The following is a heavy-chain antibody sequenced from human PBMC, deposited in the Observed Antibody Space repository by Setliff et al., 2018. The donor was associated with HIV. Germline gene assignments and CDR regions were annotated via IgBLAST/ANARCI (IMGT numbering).Heavy chain of an antibody. J-gene: IGHJ3*02. Sequence: GASVKVSCKASGYSFARYGLSWVRQAPGQGLEWMGWISGFNGNTKYAQSFQDRVAMTTETATSTAYMEMRSLRSDDTAVYFCARVPYRSAWFSGGRDAFDIWGQGTMVTVSS. CDR3: ARVPYRSAWFSGGRDAFDI. CDR1: GYSFARYG. V-gene: IGHV1-18*01. CDR2: ISGFNGNT. D-gene: IGHD6-19*01.